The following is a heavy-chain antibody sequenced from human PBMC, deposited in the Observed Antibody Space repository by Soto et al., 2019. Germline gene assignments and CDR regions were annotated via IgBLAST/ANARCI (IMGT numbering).Heavy chain of an antibody. CDR1: GFTFRSHW. V-gene: IGHV3-74*01. CDR3: ARDIPLSDSGPHFDY. CDR2: IKTDGSTT. D-gene: IGHD3-10*01. J-gene: IGHJ4*02. Sequence: GGSLRLSCAASGFTFRSHWMHWVRQGPGKGLVWVSRIKTDGSTTTYADSVKGRFTISRDNAKNTLYLQMNSLRVEDTAVYYCARDIPLSDSGPHFDYWGQGTRVTVSS.